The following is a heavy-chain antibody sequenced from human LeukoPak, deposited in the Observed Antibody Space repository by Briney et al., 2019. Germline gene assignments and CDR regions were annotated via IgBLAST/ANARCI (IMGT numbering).Heavy chain of an antibody. D-gene: IGHD1-1*01. V-gene: IGHV3-15*01. CDR3: TTDPNWNDGQEWFDP. Sequence: GGSLRLSCAASGFTFSSYAMHWVRQAPGKGLEWVGRIKSKTDGGTTDYAAPVKGRFTISRDDSKNTLYLQMNSLKTEDTAVYYCTTDPNWNDGQEWFDPWGQGTLVTVSS. CDR2: IKSKTDGGTT. CDR1: GFTFSSYA. J-gene: IGHJ5*02.